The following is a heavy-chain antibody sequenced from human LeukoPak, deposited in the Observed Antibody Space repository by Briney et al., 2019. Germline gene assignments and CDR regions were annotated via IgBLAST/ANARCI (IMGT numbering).Heavy chain of an antibody. J-gene: IGHJ5*01. CDR1: GYSFTTYW. CDR3: ATTSRSWLDF. V-gene: IGHV5-51*01. D-gene: IGHD6-13*01. Sequence: GESLKISCKGSGYSFTTYWINWVRQMPGKGLEWMGIIYPGDSETRYSPSSQGQVTISVDKATSTAFLQWRSLKVSDTAMYYCATTSRSWLDFWGQGTLVTVSS. CDR2: IYPGDSET.